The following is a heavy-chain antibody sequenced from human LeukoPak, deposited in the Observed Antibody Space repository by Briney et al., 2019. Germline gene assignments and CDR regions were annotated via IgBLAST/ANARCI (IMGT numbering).Heavy chain of an antibody. CDR1: GGSISSYY. CDR2: IYYSGST. CDR3: ARVKPQLTADY. D-gene: IGHD6-13*01. V-gene: IGHV4-59*01. Sequence: SETLSLTCTVSGGSISSYYWSWIRQPPGKGLEWIGYIYYSGSTNYNPSLKSRVTISVDTSKNQFSLKLSSVTAADTAVYYCARVKPQLTADYWGRGTLVTVSS. J-gene: IGHJ4*02.